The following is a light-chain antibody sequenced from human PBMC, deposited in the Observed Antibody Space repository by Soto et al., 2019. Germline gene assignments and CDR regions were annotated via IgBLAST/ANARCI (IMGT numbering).Light chain of an antibody. J-gene: IGLJ1*01. V-gene: IGLV2-14*01. CDR3: SSYTSSSLYV. Sequence: QSALTQPASVSGSPGQSITISCTGTSSDVGGYNYVSWYQQHQGKAPKLMIYEVSNRPSGVSNRFSGSKSGNTASLTISGLQAEDEADYYCSSYTSSSLYVFGTGTKLTVL. CDR1: SSDVGGYNY. CDR2: EVS.